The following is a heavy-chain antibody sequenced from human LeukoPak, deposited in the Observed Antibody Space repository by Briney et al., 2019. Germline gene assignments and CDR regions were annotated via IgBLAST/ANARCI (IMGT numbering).Heavy chain of an antibody. V-gene: IGHV1-2*02. Sequence: ASVKVSCKASGYTFTGCYMHWVRQAPGQGLEWMGWINPNSGGTNYAQKFQGRVTMTRDTSISTAYMELSRLRSDDTAVYYCARDNKYSSSWYEYWGQGTLVTVPS. D-gene: IGHD6-13*01. J-gene: IGHJ4*02. CDR2: INPNSGGT. CDR1: GYTFTGCY. CDR3: ARDNKYSSSWYEY.